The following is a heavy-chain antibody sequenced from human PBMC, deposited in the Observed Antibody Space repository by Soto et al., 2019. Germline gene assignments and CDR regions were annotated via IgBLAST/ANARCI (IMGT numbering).Heavy chain of an antibody. CDR1: GYTFTSYD. CDR3: ARLSQRITIFGVVISPPWFDP. Sequence: GASVKVSCKASGYTFTSYDINWVRQATGQGLEWMGWMNPNSGSTGYVQKFQGRVTMTRNTSISTAYMELSSLRSEDTAVYYCARLSQRITIFGVVISPPWFDPWGQGTLVTVSS. J-gene: IGHJ5*02. V-gene: IGHV1-8*01. CDR2: MNPNSGST. D-gene: IGHD3-3*01.